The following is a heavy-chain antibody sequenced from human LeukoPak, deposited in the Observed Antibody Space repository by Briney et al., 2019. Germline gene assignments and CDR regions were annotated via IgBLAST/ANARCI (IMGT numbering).Heavy chain of an antibody. CDR1: GFTLSTYG. Sequence: GGPLRLSCAASGFTLSTYGMHWVRQAPGKALEGVAVISSDGSNKFYADSVKGRFTISRDGSKNTLYLQMNSLRPDDTAVYFCAKPQVTANWYYFHYWGQGTLVTVSS. V-gene: IGHV3-30*18. CDR2: ISSDGSNK. CDR3: AKPQVTANWYYFHY. J-gene: IGHJ4*02. D-gene: IGHD2-21*02.